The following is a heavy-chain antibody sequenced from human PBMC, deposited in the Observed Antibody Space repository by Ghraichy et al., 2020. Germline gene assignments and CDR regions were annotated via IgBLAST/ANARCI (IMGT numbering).Heavy chain of an antibody. CDR1: GFTFSSYA. V-gene: IGHV3-30*04. D-gene: IGHD5-18*01. J-gene: IGHJ6*02. CDR3: AREIQLWSEYYYYGMDV. Sequence: GGSLRLSCAASGFTFSSYAMHWVRQAPGKGLEWVAVISYDGSNKYYADSVKGRFTISRDNSKNTLYLQMNSLRAEDTAVYYCAREIQLWSEYYYYGMDVWGQGITVTVSS. CDR2: ISYDGSNK.